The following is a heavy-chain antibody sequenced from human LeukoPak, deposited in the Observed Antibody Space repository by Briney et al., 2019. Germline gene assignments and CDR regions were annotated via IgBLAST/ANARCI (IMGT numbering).Heavy chain of an antibody. CDR3: AKEGGSYYARSEAFDI. D-gene: IGHD1-26*01. CDR2: IKQDGSEK. V-gene: IGHV3-7*03. J-gene: IGHJ3*02. Sequence: GGSLRLSCAASGFTFSSYWMSWVRQAPGKGLEWVANIKQDGSEKYYVDSVKGRFTISRDNSKNTLYLQMNSLRAEDTAVYYCAKEGGSYYARSEAFDIWGQGTMVTVSS. CDR1: GFTFSSYW.